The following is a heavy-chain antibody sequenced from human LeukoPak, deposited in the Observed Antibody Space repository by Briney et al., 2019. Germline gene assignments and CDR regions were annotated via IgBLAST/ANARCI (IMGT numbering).Heavy chain of an antibody. J-gene: IGHJ5*02. V-gene: IGHV3-21*01. CDR2: ISSSSSYI. CDR3: ARDLGYCTNGVCYIGGNWFDP. Sequence: PGGSLRLSCAASGFTFSSYSMNWVRQAPGKGLEWVSSISSSSSYIYYADSVKGRFTISRDNAKNSLYLQMNSLRAEDTAVYYCARDLGYCTNGVCYIGGNWFDPWGQGTLVTVSS. CDR1: GFTFSSYS. D-gene: IGHD2-8*01.